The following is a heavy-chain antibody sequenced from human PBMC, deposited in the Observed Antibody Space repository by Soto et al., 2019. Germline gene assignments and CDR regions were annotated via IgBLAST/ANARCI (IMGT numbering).Heavy chain of an antibody. V-gene: IGHV3-48*03. Sequence: GGSLRLSCAASGFTFSSYEMNWVRQAPGRGLEWVSYISSSGSTIYYADSVKGRFTISRDNAKNSLYLQMNSLRAEDTAVYYCARDTVAGTPLYYYYGMDVWGPGTTVTVSS. CDR3: ARDTVAGTPLYYYYGMDV. CDR2: ISSSGSTI. D-gene: IGHD6-19*01. J-gene: IGHJ6*02. CDR1: GFTFSSYE.